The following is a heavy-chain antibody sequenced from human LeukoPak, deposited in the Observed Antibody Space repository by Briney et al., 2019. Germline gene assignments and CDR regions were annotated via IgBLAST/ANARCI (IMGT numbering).Heavy chain of an antibody. CDR2: IIPLFGTA. V-gene: IGHV1-69*13. CDR3: ARDQVSSSGWYTSGNWCDP. CDR1: GGTFSSYA. D-gene: IGHD6-19*01. Sequence: SSVKVSCKAYGGTFSSYAISWVRQAPGDRLECMGEIIPLFGTAHYAQKIQGRVTLNPDESTSTAYMQLSSLRSEDTAVYYFARDQVSSSGWYTSGNWCDPWGQRTLVSVSS. J-gene: IGHJ5*02.